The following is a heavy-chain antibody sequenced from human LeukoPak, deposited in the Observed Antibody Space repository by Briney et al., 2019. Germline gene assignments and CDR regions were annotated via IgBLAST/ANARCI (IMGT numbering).Heavy chain of an antibody. D-gene: IGHD3-22*01. CDR3: ARGDSSGYYYVQH. V-gene: IGHV3-30*03. Sequence: GGSLRLSCAASGFTFSSYGMHWVRQAPGKGLEWVAVISYDGSNKYYADSVKGRFTISRDNSKNSLYLQMNSLRAEDTAVYYCARGDSSGYYYVQHWGQGTLVTVSS. CDR2: ISYDGSNK. CDR1: GFTFSSYG. J-gene: IGHJ1*01.